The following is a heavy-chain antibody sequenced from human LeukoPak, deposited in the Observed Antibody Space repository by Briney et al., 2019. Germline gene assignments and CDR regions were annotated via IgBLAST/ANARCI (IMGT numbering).Heavy chain of an antibody. V-gene: IGHV3-64*01. D-gene: IGHD3-9*01. CDR3: ARGSRYFDWLSGFDY. CDR2: ISSNGGST. J-gene: IGHJ4*02. CDR1: GFTFSSYA. Sequence: GSLILSCAASGFTFSSYAMHWVRQAPGKGLEYVSAISSNGGSTYYANSVKGRFTISRDNSKNTLYLQMGSLRAEDMAVYYCARGSRYFDWLSGFDYWGQGNLVTVSS.